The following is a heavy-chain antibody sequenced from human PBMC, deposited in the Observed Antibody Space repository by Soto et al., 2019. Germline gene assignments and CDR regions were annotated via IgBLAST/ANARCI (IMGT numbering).Heavy chain of an antibody. CDR3: ARRNGDYTGAFDI. CDR1: GFTFSSYA. Sequence: GGSLRLSCAASGFTFSSYAMNWVRQAPGEGLEWVSYISGGSSTKYYTDSVKGRFTISRDNAKNSLYLQMNSLRAEDTAVYYCARRNGDYTGAFDIWGQGTMVTVSS. J-gene: IGHJ3*02. V-gene: IGHV3-48*01. CDR2: ISGGSSTK. D-gene: IGHD4-17*01.